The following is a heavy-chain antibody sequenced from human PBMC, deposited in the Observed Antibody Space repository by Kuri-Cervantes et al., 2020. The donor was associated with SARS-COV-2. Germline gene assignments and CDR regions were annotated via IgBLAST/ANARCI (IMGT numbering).Heavy chain of an antibody. CDR1: GFTFSSYA. CDR2: ISGSGGST. Sequence: GESLKISCAASGFTFSSYAMSWVRQAPGKGPEWASAISGSGGSTYYADSVKGRFTISRDNSKNTLYLQMNSLRAEDTAVYYCAKDSYCSGGSCYYYYGMDVWGQGTTVTVSS. J-gene: IGHJ6*02. CDR3: AKDSYCSGGSCYYYYGMDV. V-gene: IGHV3-23*01. D-gene: IGHD2-15*01.